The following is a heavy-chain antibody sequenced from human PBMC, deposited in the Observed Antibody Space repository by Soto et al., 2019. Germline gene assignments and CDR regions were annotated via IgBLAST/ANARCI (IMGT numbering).Heavy chain of an antibody. D-gene: IGHD2-2*01. J-gene: IGHJ5*02. V-gene: IGHV1-2*04. Sequence: QVQLVQSGAEVKKPGASVKVSCKASGYTFTGYYMHWLRQAPGQGLEWMGWINPNSGGTNYAQKFQGWVTMTRDTSISTACMELRRLRSDDTAVYYCARDFRSKYCSSTSCRSGRWWFDPWGQGTLVTVYS. CDR3: ARDFRSKYCSSTSCRSGRWWFDP. CDR2: INPNSGGT. CDR1: GYTFTGYY.